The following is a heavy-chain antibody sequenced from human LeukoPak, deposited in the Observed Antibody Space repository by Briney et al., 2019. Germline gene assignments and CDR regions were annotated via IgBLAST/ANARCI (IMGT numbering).Heavy chain of an antibody. V-gene: IGHV4-59*13. CDR3: ARGRPDPQNSDYWDY. CDR1: RGSNSTYY. J-gene: IGHJ4*02. CDR2: IHYTGRT. D-gene: IGHD3-22*01. Sequence: SETLSLTCTISRGSNSTYYWSWIRQTPGTTLEWFGNIHYTGRTRYNPSLESRVTMSLDTPKNEFSLRLTSMTAADSAVYYCARGRPDPQNSDYWDYWGQGILVTVSS.